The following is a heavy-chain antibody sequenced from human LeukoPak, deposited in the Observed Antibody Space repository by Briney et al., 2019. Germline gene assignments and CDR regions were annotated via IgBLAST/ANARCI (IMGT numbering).Heavy chain of an antibody. V-gene: IGHV3-74*01. J-gene: IGHJ5*02. CDR2: INSDGSST. CDR1: GFTFSSYW. CDR3: ARGNSIVVVYNWFDP. D-gene: IGHD3-22*01. Sequence: GGSLRLSCAASGFTFSSYWMHWVRQAPGKGLMWVSRINSDGSSTSYADSVKGRFTISRDNAKDTLYLQMNSLRAEDTAVYYCARGNSIVVVYNWFDPWGQGTLVTVSS.